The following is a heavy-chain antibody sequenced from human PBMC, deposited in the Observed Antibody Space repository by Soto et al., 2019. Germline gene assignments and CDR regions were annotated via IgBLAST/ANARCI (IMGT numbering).Heavy chain of an antibody. CDR1: GFSFSSSA. V-gene: IGHV3-23*01. CDR3: AKATGGTDWYSDLGWFDS. D-gene: IGHD6-19*01. Sequence: EVSLLESGGHLVAPGESLRLSCVASGFSFSSSALTWVRQAPGKGLEWVSTISNSGDDTYFADSVKGRFSVSRDQSKKTLYLQMNSLRAEDTAMYFCAKATGGTDWYSDLGWFDSWGQGTLVTVSS. CDR2: ISNSGDDT. J-gene: IGHJ5*01.